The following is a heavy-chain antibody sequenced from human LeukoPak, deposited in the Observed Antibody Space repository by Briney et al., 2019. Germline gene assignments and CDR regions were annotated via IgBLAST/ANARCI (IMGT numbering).Heavy chain of an antibody. D-gene: IGHD5-12*01. V-gene: IGHV3-74*01. J-gene: IGHJ5*02. Sequence: GGSLRLSCAASGFTFSSYWVHWVRPAAGKWLGWVSRINSDVRSTSYADSMKGRFTISRDNAKSTLYLQMNSLRAEDMAVYYCARDRYSNWFDPWGEATLVTVSS. CDR1: GFTFSSYW. CDR2: INSDVRST. CDR3: ARDRYSNWFDP.